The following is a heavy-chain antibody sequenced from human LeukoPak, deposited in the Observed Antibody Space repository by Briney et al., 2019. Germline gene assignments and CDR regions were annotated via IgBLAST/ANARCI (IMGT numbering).Heavy chain of an antibody. Sequence: SETLSLTCTVSGGSISSSSYYWGWIRQPPGKGLEWIGSIYYSGSTYYNPSLKSRVTISVDTSKNQFSLKLSSVTAADTAVYYCARDQGGSSWPYYYYYGMDVWGQGTTVTVSS. J-gene: IGHJ6*02. CDR3: ARDQGGSSWPYYYYYGMDV. CDR2: IYYSGST. CDR1: GGSISSSSYY. D-gene: IGHD6-13*01. V-gene: IGHV4-39*07.